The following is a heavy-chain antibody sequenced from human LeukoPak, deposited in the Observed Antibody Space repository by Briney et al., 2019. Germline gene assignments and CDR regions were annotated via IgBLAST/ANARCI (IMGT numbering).Heavy chain of an antibody. CDR3: ARRVVNNRNWYFDL. V-gene: IGHV5-51*01. D-gene: IGHD4-23*01. CDR2: IYPGDSDT. Sequence: GESLKISCKGSGYSFTRNWIGWVRQMPGKGPEWMAIIYPGDSDTRYSPSFQGQVTISADKSINTAYLQWSSLKASDTAMYYCARRVVNNRNWYFDLWGRGTLVTVSS. CDR1: GYSFTRNW. J-gene: IGHJ2*01.